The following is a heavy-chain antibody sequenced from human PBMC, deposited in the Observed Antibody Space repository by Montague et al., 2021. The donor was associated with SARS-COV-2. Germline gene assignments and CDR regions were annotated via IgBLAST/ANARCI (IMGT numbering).Heavy chain of an antibody. J-gene: IGHJ4*02. CDR1: GASITSTNYY. CDR3: LRREIRSRHYREEIDY. V-gene: IGHV4-39*01. D-gene: IGHD1-26*01. Sequence: SETRSLTCTVSGASITSTNYYWGWIRQPPGKGLEWIGNLYSPGSAYYNPSLKSRGTISVDKSKNQFSLNLTSVTAADTAIYYCLRREIRSRHYREEIDYWGQGTLVTVSS. CDR2: LYSPGSA.